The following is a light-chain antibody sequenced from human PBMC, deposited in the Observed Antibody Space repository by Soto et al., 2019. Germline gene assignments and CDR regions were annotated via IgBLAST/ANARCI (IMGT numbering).Light chain of an antibody. V-gene: IGLV3-21*04. CDR2: YDS. Sequence: SYELTQPPSMSVAPGQTARITCGGNNIGIKSVHWYQQKPGQAPVLVIYYDSDRPSGIPERLSGSNSGNTATLTISRVEAGDEADYYCQVWDSSSDHVVFGGGTKLTVL. J-gene: IGLJ2*01. CDR3: QVWDSSSDHVV. CDR1: NIGIKS.